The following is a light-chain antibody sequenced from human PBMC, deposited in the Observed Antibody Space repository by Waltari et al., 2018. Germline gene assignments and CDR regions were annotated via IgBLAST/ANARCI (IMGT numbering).Light chain of an antibody. CDR1: SSDVGAYNY. CDR3: CSFAGTSTDL. Sequence: QSALTQPRSVSGSPGQSVTISCTGTSSDVGAYNYVSWYQQHPGKAPKLMSYDVTKRPSGVPYRVSGSKAVNTASLTISGLQTEDEADYYCCSFAGTSTDLFGGGTTLTV. V-gene: IGLV2-11*01. CDR2: DVT. J-gene: IGLJ2*01.